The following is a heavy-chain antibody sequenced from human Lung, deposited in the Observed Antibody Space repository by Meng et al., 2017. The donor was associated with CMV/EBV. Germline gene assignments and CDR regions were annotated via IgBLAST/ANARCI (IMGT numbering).Heavy chain of an antibody. D-gene: IGHD1-26*01. J-gene: IGHJ4*02. CDR2: IRRKGYGGTT. CDR1: GFTCGDFA. Sequence: GESLKISCTVSGFTCGDFAMTWVRQAPGKGLEWVGFIRRKGYGGTTEYAASVKGRFTISRDDSKSIAYLQMNSLKTEDTAVYYCTRWHSGSNFDYWGQRTLVTVSS. CDR3: TRWHSGSNFDY. V-gene: IGHV3-49*04.